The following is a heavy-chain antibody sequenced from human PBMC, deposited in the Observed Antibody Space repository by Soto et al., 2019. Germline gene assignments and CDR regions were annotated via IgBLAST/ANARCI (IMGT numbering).Heavy chain of an antibody. J-gene: IGHJ4*02. CDR1: GFRFDDYS. D-gene: IGHD1-26*01. Sequence: GGSLRLSCGAFGFRFDDYSMHWVRQAPGKGLEWVSLISWDGGGTYYADSVRGRFTISRDNSKNSLYLRMNSLTTEDTALYYCAKGLIVGATFGLDYWGQGTLVTVSS. CDR2: ISWDGGGT. CDR3: AKGLIVGATFGLDY. V-gene: IGHV3-43*01.